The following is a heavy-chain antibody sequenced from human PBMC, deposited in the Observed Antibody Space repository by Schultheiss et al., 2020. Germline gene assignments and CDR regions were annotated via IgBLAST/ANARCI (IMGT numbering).Heavy chain of an antibody. V-gene: IGHV1-18*01. CDR2: ISAYNGNT. Sequence: ASVKVSCKASGYTFTSYGISWVRQAPGQGLEWMGWISAYNGNTNYAQKLQGRVTMTTDTSTSTAYMELRSLRSDDTAVYYCARVGRVGATTGYFDYWGQGTLVTVYS. J-gene: IGHJ4*02. CDR1: GYTFTSYG. CDR3: ARVGRVGATTGYFDY. D-gene: IGHD1-26*01.